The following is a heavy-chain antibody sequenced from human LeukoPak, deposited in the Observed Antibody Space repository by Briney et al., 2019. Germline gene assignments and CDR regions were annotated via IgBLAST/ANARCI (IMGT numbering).Heavy chain of an antibody. CDR1: GYTFTSYY. CDR3: ARDRGDYYDSSGFFDY. Sequence: ASVKVSCKASGYTFTSYYMHWVRQAPGQGLEWMGLINPTGGSTGYAQKFQGRVTMTRDMSTSTDYMELSSLRSEDTAVYYCARDRGDYYDSSGFFDYWGQGTLVTVSS. J-gene: IGHJ4*02. D-gene: IGHD3-22*01. V-gene: IGHV1-46*01. CDR2: INPTGGST.